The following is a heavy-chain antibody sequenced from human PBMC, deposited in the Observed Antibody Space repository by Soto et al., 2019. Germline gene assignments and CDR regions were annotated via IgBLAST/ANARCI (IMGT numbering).Heavy chain of an antibody. V-gene: IGHV3-30*18. CDR1: GFTFSSYG. CDR2: ISYDGSNK. D-gene: IGHD3-9*01. J-gene: IGHJ6*03. CDR3: AKDGDILTGYHVTGYYYMDV. Sequence: GGSLRLSCAASGFTFSSYGMHWVRQAPGKGLEWVAVISYDGSNKYYADSVKGRFTISRDNSKNTLYLQMNSLRAEDTAVYYCAKDGDILTGYHVTGYYYMDVWGKGTTVTVSS.